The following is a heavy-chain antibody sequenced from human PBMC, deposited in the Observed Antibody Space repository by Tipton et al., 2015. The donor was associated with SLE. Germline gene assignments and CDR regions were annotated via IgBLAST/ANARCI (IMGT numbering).Heavy chain of an antibody. CDR2: ITYSGHT. V-gene: IGHV4-31*03. J-gene: IGHJ4*02. CDR3: ARGEPYSSFTG. D-gene: IGHD6-13*01. Sequence: TLSLTCTVSGGPLNHGGYYWNYIRQHPGEGLEWIGHITYSGHTLYNPSLQSRVTISVDTSKNQFSLKLNSVTAADTAVYYCARGEPYSSFTGWGQGTLVTVSS. CDR1: GGPLNHGGYY.